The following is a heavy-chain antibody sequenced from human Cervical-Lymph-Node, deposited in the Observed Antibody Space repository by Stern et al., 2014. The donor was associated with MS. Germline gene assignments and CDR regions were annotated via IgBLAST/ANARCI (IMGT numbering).Heavy chain of an antibody. J-gene: IGHJ3*01. Sequence: QVQLVQSGGGVVQPGRSLRLSCAASGFTFRSYGMHWVRQAPGKGLEWVAVISYDGGNKYYADSVKGRFTISRDNSKNTLFLQMNSLRAEDTAVYYCAVIAMVRGVVMHDALDVWGQGTMVAVSS. D-gene: IGHD3-10*01. CDR3: AVIAMVRGVVMHDALDV. CDR2: ISYDGGNK. V-gene: IGHV3-30*03. CDR1: GFTFRSYG.